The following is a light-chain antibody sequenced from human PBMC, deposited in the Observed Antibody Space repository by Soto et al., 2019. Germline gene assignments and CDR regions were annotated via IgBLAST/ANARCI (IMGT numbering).Light chain of an antibody. CDR1: QSISSW. CDR2: DAS. V-gene: IGKV1-5*01. Sequence: DIQMTQSPSTLSASVGDRVTITCRASQSISSWVAWYQQKPGKAPKLLIYDASSVESGVPSWFSGSGSGTEYTLTISSLHPDDFATYYRQQYNSYSTFGQGTKVDIK. CDR3: QQYNSYST. J-gene: IGKJ1*01.